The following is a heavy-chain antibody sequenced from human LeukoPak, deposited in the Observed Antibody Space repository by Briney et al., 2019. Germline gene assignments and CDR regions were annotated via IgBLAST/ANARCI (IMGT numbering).Heavy chain of an antibody. CDR3: ARQGGRQQLVYFDY. CDR1: GGSISSYY. Sequence: PSETLSLTCTVSGGSISSYYWSWIRQPPGKGLEWIGYIYYSGSTYYNPSLKSRVTISVDTSKNQFSLKLSSVTAADTAVYYCARQGGRQQLVYFDYWGQGTLVTVSS. D-gene: IGHD6-13*01. J-gene: IGHJ4*02. CDR2: IYYSGST. V-gene: IGHV4-59*08.